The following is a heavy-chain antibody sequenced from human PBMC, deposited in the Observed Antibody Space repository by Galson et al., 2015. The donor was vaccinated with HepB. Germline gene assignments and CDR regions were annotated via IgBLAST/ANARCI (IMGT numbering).Heavy chain of an antibody. Sequence: SLRLSCAASGFTFSSYGMHWVRQAPGKGLEWVAVIWYDGSNKYYADSVKGRFTISRDNSKNTLYLQMNSLRAEDTAVYYCARDGSGSYYNEMENAFDIWGQGTMVTVSS. CDR2: IWYDGSNK. J-gene: IGHJ3*02. CDR1: GFTFSSYG. V-gene: IGHV3-33*01. CDR3: ARDGSGSYYNEMENAFDI. D-gene: IGHD3-10*01.